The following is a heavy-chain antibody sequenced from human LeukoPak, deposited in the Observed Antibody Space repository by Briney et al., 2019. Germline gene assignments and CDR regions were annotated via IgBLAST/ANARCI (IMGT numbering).Heavy chain of an antibody. Sequence: GGSLRLSCAASGFTFSSYAMHWVRQAPGKGLEWVAVISYDGSNKYYADSVKGRFTISRDNSKNTLYLQMNSLRAEDTAVYYCAKDLVVVVPAAMTGSGDYYYYGMDVWGQGTTVTVSS. CDR3: AKDLVVVVPAAMTGSGDYYYYGMDV. V-gene: IGHV3-30-3*01. D-gene: IGHD2-2*01. CDR1: GFTFSSYA. J-gene: IGHJ6*02. CDR2: ISYDGSNK.